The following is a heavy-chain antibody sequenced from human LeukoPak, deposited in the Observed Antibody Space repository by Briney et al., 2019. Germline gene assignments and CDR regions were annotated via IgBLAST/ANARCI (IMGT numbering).Heavy chain of an antibody. CDR2: IYTSGST. J-gene: IGHJ5*02. CDR3: ARGADRFDP. V-gene: IGHV4-4*09. Sequence: SETLSLTCTVSGASISSYYWSWIRQPPGKGLEWIGYIYTSGSTNYNPSLTSPVTISVATSKNQFSLKLSSATAADTAVYYCARGADRFDPCGQGTLVTVSS. CDR1: GASISSYY.